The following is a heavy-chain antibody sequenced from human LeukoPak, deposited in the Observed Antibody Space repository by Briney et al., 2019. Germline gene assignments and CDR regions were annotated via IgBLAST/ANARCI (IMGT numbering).Heavy chain of an antibody. Sequence: GGSLRLSCVASGITFRSYSMNWVRQAPGKGLEWLSYIGGDSSPIFYADSVKGRFTISRDNAKNSLYLQMDSLRAEDTAVYYCAVHRYSGIYPYYFDYWGQGALVTVSS. J-gene: IGHJ4*02. D-gene: IGHD1-26*01. CDR1: GITFRSYS. CDR3: AVHRYSGIYPYYFDY. V-gene: IGHV3-48*04. CDR2: IGGDSSPI.